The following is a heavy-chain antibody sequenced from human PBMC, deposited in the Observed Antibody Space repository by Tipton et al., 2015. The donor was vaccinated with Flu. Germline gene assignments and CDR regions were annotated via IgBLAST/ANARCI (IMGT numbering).Heavy chain of an antibody. Sequence: QLVQSGAEVKKPGESLKISCKASGYSFTSYWIGWVRQMPAKGLQWMGIIYPGDSDTRYSPSFQGQVTISADKSVNTAYIQWSSLKASDTAIYYCARAYSSGPAYWFGPWGRGTLVTVSS. CDR2: IYPGDSDT. V-gene: IGHV5-51*01. CDR3: ARAYSSGPAYWFGP. J-gene: IGHJ5*02. CDR1: GYSFTSYW. D-gene: IGHD6-19*01.